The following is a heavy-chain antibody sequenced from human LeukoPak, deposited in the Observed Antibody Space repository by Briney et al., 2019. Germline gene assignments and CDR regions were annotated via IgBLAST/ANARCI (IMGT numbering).Heavy chain of an antibody. CDR3: ARDPRRGQQLVHWFDP. CDR1: GYTFTSYA. V-gene: IGHV7-4-1*02. J-gene: IGHJ5*02. D-gene: IGHD6-13*01. Sequence: GASVKVSCKASGYTFTSYAMNWVRQAPGQGLEWMGWSNTNTGNPTYAQGFTGRFVFSLDTSVSTAYLQISSLKAEDTAVYYCARDPRRGQQLVHWFDPWGQGTLVTVSS. CDR2: SNTNTGNP.